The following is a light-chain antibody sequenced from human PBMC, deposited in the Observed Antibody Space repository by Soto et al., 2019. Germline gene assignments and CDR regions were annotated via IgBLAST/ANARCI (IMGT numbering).Light chain of an antibody. V-gene: IGKV3-11*01. Sequence: EIVLTQSPATLSLSSGERATLSCRASQSVSSYLAWYQQKPGQAPSLLIYDAANRTTGIAATFSGSESGTDFPLTISSLEPDYFADYDSPQVTFGGGTKVEIK. J-gene: IGKJ4*01. CDR3: PQVT. CDR1: QSVSSY. CDR2: DAA.